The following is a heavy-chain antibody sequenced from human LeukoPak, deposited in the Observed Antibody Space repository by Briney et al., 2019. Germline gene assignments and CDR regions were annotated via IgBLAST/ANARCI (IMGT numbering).Heavy chain of an antibody. J-gene: IGHJ4*02. D-gene: IGHD5-18*01. V-gene: IGHV1-2*02. CDR3: AILPRGIQLWLRSADY. CDR2: INPNSGGT. CDR1: GYTFTGYY. Sequence: ASLKVSCKASGYTFTGYYMHCVRQAPGQGLEWMGWINPNSGGTNYAQKFQGRVTMTRDTSISTAYMELSRLRSDDTAVYYCAILPRGIQLWLRSADYWGQGTLVTVSS.